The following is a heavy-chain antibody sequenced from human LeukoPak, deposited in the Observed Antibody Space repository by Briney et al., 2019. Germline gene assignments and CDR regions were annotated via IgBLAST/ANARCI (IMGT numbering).Heavy chain of an antibody. CDR2: IIPIFGTA. CDR1: GGTSSSYA. D-gene: IGHD6-19*01. V-gene: IGHV1-69*01. CDR3: AREHYGLVDSPKAGDYYGMDV. Sequence: SVKVSCKASGGTSSSYAISWVRQAPGQGLEWMGGIIPIFGTANYAQKFQGRVTITADESTSTAYMELSSLRSEDAAVYYCAREHYGLVDSPKAGDYYGMDVWGQGTTVTVSS. J-gene: IGHJ6*02.